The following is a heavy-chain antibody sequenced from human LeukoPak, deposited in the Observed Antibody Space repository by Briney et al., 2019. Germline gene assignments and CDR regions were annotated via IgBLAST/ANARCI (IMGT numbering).Heavy chain of an antibody. CDR2: IYYSGST. Sequence: SETLSLTCTVSGGSISSDYWSWIRQPPGKGLEWIGYIYYSGSTNYNPSLKSRVTISVDTSKNQFSLKLSSVTAADTAVYYCATATTDFWSGYPYYYYYMDVWGKGTTVTVSS. V-gene: IGHV4-59*01. CDR1: GGSISSDY. CDR3: ATATTDFWSGYPYYYYYMDV. J-gene: IGHJ6*03. D-gene: IGHD3-3*01.